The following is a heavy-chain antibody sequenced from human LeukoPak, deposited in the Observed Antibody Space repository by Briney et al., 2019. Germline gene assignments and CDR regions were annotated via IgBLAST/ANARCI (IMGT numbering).Heavy chain of an antibody. Sequence: SETLSLTCTVSGYSISSGYYWGWIRQPPGKGLEWIGSIYHSGSTYYNPSLKSRVTISVDTSKNQFSLKLSSVTAADTAVYNCARVLRSYYMDVWGKGTTVTVSS. D-gene: IGHD3-3*01. J-gene: IGHJ6*03. CDR3: ARVLRSYYMDV. CDR1: GYSISSGYY. V-gene: IGHV4-38-2*02. CDR2: IYHSGST.